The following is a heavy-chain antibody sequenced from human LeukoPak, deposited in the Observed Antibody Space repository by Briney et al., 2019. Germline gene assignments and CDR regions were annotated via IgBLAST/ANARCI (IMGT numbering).Heavy chain of an antibody. CDR3: VKGYCSSTSCYAFDY. CDR1: GFIFSSYA. Sequence: GGSLRLSCSASGFIFSSYAMHWVRQAPGKGLEYVSGISSNGGSTYYADSVKSRLTISRDNSKNTLYLQMSSLRGEDTAVYYCVKGYCSSTSCYAFDYWGQGTLVTVSS. J-gene: IGHJ4*02. CDR2: ISSNGGST. V-gene: IGHV3-64D*09. D-gene: IGHD2-2*01.